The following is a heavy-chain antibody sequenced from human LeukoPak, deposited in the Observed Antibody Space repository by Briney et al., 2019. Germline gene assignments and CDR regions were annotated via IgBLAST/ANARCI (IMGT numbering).Heavy chain of an antibody. CDR3: ARGPYDSSGYYPFDY. CDR2: FYDTGST. Sequence: SETLSLTCTVSDGSISSYYWSWIRQSPGKGLEWIGYFYDTGSTNYNPSLKSRVTISVDTSKNQFSLKLSSVTAADTAVYYCARGPYDSSGYYPFDYWGQGTLVTVSS. V-gene: IGHV4-59*01. D-gene: IGHD3-22*01. J-gene: IGHJ4*02. CDR1: DGSISSYY.